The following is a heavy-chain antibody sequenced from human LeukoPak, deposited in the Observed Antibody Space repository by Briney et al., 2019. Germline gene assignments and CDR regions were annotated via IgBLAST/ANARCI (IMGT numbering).Heavy chain of an antibody. CDR1: GGSISSGGYY. V-gene: IGHV4-30-2*01. Sequence: PSQTLSLTCTVSGGSISSGGYYWSWIRQPPGKGLEWIGYIYHSGSTYYNPSLKSRVTISVDRSKNQFSLKLSSVTAADTAVYYCARSCMGRFCGFDYWGQGTLVTVSS. J-gene: IGHJ4*02. D-gene: IGHD2-21*01. CDR2: IYHSGST. CDR3: ARSCMGRFCGFDY.